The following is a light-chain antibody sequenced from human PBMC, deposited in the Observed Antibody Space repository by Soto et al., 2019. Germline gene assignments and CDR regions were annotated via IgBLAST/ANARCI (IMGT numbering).Light chain of an antibody. CDR2: GAS. CDR1: QSVSSN. CDR3: QQYNNWPPSIT. Sequence: EIVMTQSPATQSVSPGERATLSCRASQSVSSNLAWYQQKPGQAPRLLIYGASTRAAGIPARFSGSGSGTEFTLTISSLQSEDFTVYYCQQYNNWPPSITFGQGTRLEIK. V-gene: IGKV3-15*01. J-gene: IGKJ5*01.